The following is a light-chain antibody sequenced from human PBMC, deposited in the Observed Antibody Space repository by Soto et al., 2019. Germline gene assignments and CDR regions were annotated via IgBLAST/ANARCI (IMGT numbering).Light chain of an antibody. V-gene: IGKV3-20*01. CDR1: QDIRRHY. CDR3: QQYRSSRA. CDR2: AAS. Sequence: IVLTQSPGTLSLSPGERATLSCRASQDIRRHYLAWYQQKPGQTPRLLIYAASSRDTGIPDRFSGSGSGTDFTLTISRLEPEDFAVYYCQQYRSSRAFGQGTRVDIK. J-gene: IGKJ1*01.